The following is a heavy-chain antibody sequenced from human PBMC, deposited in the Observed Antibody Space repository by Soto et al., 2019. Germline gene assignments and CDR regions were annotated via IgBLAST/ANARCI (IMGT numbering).Heavy chain of an antibody. Sequence: EVQLLESGGGLVQPGGSLRLSCAASGFIFSTYAMSWVRQAPGKGLEWVSGISASGGSTYYADSVKGRFTISRDNSKNTLYLQVNSLRAEDTAVYYCAKSIYYDFWSGSIDYRAQGTLVTVSS. V-gene: IGHV3-23*01. CDR3: AKSIYYDFWSGSIDY. J-gene: IGHJ4*02. D-gene: IGHD3-3*01. CDR2: ISASGGST. CDR1: GFIFSTYA.